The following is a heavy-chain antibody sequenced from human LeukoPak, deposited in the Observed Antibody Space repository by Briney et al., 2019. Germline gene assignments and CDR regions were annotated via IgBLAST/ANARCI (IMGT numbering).Heavy chain of an antibody. D-gene: IGHD2-15*01. CDR3: ARVTMVAAASYNWFVP. CDR2: IWSDGSNK. Sequence: PGGSLRLSCAASGFTFSNYGMHWVRQVPGKGLEWVAVIWSDGSNKYYADSVRGRFTISRDNSKNTLYIQMNSLRAEDTAVYYCARVTMVAAASYNWFVPWGQGTLVTVSS. CDR1: GFTFSNYG. V-gene: IGHV3-33*01. J-gene: IGHJ5*02.